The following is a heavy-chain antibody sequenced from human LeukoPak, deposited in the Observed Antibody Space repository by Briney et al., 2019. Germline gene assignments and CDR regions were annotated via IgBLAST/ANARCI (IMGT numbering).Heavy chain of an antibody. J-gene: IGHJ3*02. Sequence: SETLSLTCAVSGGSISSSNWWSWVRRPPGKGLEWIGEIYHSGSTNYNPSLKSRVTILADKSKNQFSLKLSSVTAADTAVYYCARKASGIDAFDIWGQGTMVTVSS. V-gene: IGHV4-4*02. D-gene: IGHD6-25*01. CDR2: IYHSGST. CDR1: GGSISSSNW. CDR3: ARKASGIDAFDI.